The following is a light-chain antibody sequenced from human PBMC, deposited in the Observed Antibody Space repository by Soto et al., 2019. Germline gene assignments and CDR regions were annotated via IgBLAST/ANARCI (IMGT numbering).Light chain of an antibody. V-gene: IGKV3-15*01. CDR1: QSISRS. J-gene: IGKJ1*01. CDR3: HQYNSWPPGT. Sequence: EIVLTQYPAILSVSPGDRATLSSRASQSISRSLAWYQQKPGQAPRFLISDASTRAPGMPARFSGRGSGTEFPLTISSLPSEDFALYYCHQYNSWPPGTFGQGTKVDIK. CDR2: DAS.